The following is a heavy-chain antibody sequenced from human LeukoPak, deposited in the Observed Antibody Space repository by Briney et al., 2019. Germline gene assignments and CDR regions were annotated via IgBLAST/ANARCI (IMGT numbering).Heavy chain of an antibody. CDR2: INPNSGGT. CDR1: GYTFTGYY. D-gene: IGHD5-12*01. J-gene: IGHJ6*03. V-gene: IGHV1-2*02. Sequence: ASVKVSCKASGYTFTGYYIHWVRQAPGQGLEWMGWINPNSGGTNYAQKFEGRVTMTRDTSISTAYMELSRLRSDDTAVYFCATHSPEWRYSGYYNFYYMDVWGKGTTVTVSS. CDR3: ATHSPEWRYSGYYNFYYMDV.